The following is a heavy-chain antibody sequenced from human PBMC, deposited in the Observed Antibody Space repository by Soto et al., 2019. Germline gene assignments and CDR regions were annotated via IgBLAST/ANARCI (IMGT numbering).Heavy chain of an antibody. CDR3: AREKEHGGNCDLAY. Sequence: SETLSLTCTVSGAPITTTKWWAWVRLPPGKGLEWIGELSRGDERSSNPSLEGRFTMSLDKSNNHFSLKLTSVTAADTAIYYCAREKEHGGNCDLAYGARGALVTVSS. CDR2: LSRGDER. V-gene: IGHV4-4*02. J-gene: IGHJ4*02. CDR1: GAPITTTKW. D-gene: IGHD3-16*01.